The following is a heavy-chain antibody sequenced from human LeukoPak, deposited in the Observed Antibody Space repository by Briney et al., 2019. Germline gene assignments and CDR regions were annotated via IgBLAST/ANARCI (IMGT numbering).Heavy chain of an antibody. Sequence: SETLSLTCTVSGGSISSYYWSWIRQPPGKGLEWIGYIYYSGSTNYNPSLKSRVTISVDTSKNQFSLKLSSVTAADTAVYYCARGWGYFDYWGQGTLVTVSS. CDR1: GGSISSYY. CDR2: IYYSGST. J-gene: IGHJ4*02. D-gene: IGHD3-16*01. V-gene: IGHV4-59*01. CDR3: ARGWGYFDY.